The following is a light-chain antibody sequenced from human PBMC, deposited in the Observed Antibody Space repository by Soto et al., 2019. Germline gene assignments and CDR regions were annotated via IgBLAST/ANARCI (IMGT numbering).Light chain of an antibody. CDR1: SSDVGAYNC. V-gene: IGLV2-14*03. J-gene: IGLJ1*01. Sequence: QSALTQPASVSGSPGQSITISCTGTSSDVGAYNCVSWYQQEPCKAPKLKIHDVSNRPSGGSNRFSGSKSGNTASLTISGLQAEDEADYDCCSYTGSGTNVFGTGTKLTVL. CDR3: CSYTGSGTNV. CDR2: DVS.